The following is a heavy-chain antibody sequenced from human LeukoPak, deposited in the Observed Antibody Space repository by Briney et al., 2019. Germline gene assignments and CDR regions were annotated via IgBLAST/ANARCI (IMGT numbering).Heavy chain of an antibody. CDR2: ISGSGGST. V-gene: IGHV3-23*01. CDR1: GFTFSSHA. J-gene: IGHJ3*01. Sequence: PGGSLRLSCAASGFTFSSHAMSWVRQAPGKGLEWVSAISGSGGSTYYADSVKGRFTISRDNSKNTLYLQMNSLRAEDTAVYYCAKDKTYYYDSSGQDYWGQGTMVTVSS. CDR3: AKDKTYYYDSSGQDY. D-gene: IGHD3-22*01.